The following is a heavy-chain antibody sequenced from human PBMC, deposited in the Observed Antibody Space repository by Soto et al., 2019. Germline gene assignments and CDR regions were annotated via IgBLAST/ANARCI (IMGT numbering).Heavy chain of an antibody. CDR1: GFTFSDYY. D-gene: IGHD3-22*01. CDR2: ISSSSSYT. Sequence: PGGSLRLSCAASGFTFSDYYMSWIRQAPGKGLEWVSYISSSSSYTNYADSVKGRFTISRDNAKNSLYLQMNSLRAEDTAVYYCAMVYDSSEYYFDYWGQGTLVTVS. J-gene: IGHJ4*02. CDR3: AMVYDSSEYYFDY. V-gene: IGHV3-11*03.